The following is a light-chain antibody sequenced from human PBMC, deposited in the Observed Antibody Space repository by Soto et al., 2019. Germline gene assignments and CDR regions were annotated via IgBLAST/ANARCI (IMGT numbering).Light chain of an antibody. CDR1: QSIGTW. J-gene: IGKJ1*01. V-gene: IGKV1-5*01. CDR2: DAS. Sequence: DIRLTRSTPTLSASVGDRITSTCRASQSIGTWLAWYQHRPGEGPKLLIHDASSLESGVPSRFSGSGSATEFSLTISSLESGDSGTYHCQQYAAFAPSTFGQGGNVDI. CDR3: QQYAAFAPST.